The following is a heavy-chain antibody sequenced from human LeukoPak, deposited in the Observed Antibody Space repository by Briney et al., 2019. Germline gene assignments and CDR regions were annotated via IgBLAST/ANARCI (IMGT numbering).Heavy chain of an antibody. CDR2: INHSGST. J-gene: IGHJ4*02. V-gene: IGHV4-34*01. Sequence: SETLSLTCAVYGGSFSGYYWSWIRQPPGKWMEWIGEINHSGSTNYNPSLKSLFTISVDTSKNQFSLKLSSVTAADTAVYYCARGGYYDSSGYSPGYYFDYWGQGTLVTVSS. D-gene: IGHD3-22*01. CDR3: ARGGYYDSSGYSPGYYFDY. CDR1: GGSFSGYY.